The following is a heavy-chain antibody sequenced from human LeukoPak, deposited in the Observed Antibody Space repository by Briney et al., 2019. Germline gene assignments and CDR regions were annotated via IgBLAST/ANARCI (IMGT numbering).Heavy chain of an antibody. CDR1: GYTFTSHA. Sequence: VASVKVSCKASGYTFTSHAINWVRQAPGQGLEWMGWINTNTGNPTYAQGFTGRFVFSLDTSVTTAYLQISSLKAEDTAVFYCARDWEVVAGTWGYWGQGTLVTVSS. D-gene: IGHD6-19*01. CDR3: ARDWEVVAGTWGY. CDR2: INTNTGNP. V-gene: IGHV7-4-1*02. J-gene: IGHJ4*02.